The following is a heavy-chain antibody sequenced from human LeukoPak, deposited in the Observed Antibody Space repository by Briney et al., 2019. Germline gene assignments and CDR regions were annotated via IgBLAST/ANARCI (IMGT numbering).Heavy chain of an antibody. Sequence: GGSLRLSCAASGFSFSSSAMSWVRQAPGKGLEWVSAISGSGGNTYYAGSVKGRFTIFRDNSKNTLYLQMNSLRAEDTAVYYCARVVDTHFDYWGQGTLVTVSS. CDR3: ARVVDTHFDY. D-gene: IGHD5-18*01. J-gene: IGHJ4*02. V-gene: IGHV3-23*01. CDR1: GFSFSSSA. CDR2: ISGSGGNT.